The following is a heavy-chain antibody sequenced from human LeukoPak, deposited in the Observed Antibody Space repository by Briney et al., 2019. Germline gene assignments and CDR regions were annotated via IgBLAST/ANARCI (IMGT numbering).Heavy chain of an antibody. D-gene: IGHD3-22*01. Sequence: SETLSLTCTVSGGSISSYYWSWIRQPAGKGLEWIGRIYTSGSTNYNPSLKSRVTISVDKSKNQFSLKLSSATAADTAVYYCARDRRDSSGYSYYFDYWGQGTLVTVSS. CDR2: IYTSGST. CDR1: GGSISSYY. V-gene: IGHV4-4*07. CDR3: ARDRRDSSGYSYYFDY. J-gene: IGHJ4*02.